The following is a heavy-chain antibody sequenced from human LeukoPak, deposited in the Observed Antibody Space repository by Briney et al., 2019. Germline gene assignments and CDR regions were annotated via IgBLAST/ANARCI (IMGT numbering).Heavy chain of an antibody. Sequence: GASVKVSCKASGYTFTSYDINWVRQASGQGLEWMGWLNPNSGSTDSAQQFQGRVTMTRNTFISTAYLELSNLRSEDTAVYYCARLVGCGSTNCYSPDNWFDPWGQGTLVIVSS. J-gene: IGHJ5*02. CDR2: LNPNSGST. CDR3: ARLVGCGSTNCYSPDNWFDP. CDR1: GYTFTSYD. D-gene: IGHD2-2*01. V-gene: IGHV1-8*01.